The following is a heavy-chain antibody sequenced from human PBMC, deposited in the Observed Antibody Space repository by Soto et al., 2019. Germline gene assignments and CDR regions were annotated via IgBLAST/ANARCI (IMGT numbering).Heavy chain of an antibody. CDR3: ARDGDYYDSSGFQRDYHYYGMDV. CDR2: IIPMLGIA. D-gene: IGHD3-22*01. J-gene: IGHJ6*02. Sequence: QVQLVQSGAEVKKPGSSVKVSCQASGGSFSDYAISWGRQAPGQGLEWMGGIIPMLGIADNAQKFQGRVIITADEYTSTVYMELSSLRSEDTAVYYCARDGDYYDSSGFQRDYHYYGMDVWGQGTTVTVAS. V-gene: IGHV1-69*01. CDR1: GGSFSDYA.